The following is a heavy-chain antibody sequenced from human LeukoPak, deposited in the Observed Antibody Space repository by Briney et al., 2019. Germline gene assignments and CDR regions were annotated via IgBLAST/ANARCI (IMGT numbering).Heavy chain of an antibody. J-gene: IGHJ4*02. CDR1: GITFSSYS. CDR2: IGISSHNI. D-gene: IGHD4-17*01. CDR3: ARDGVRGFTATTPFDY. V-gene: IGHV3-21*01. Sequence: NPGGSLRLSCAASGITFSSYSMNWVRQAPGKGLEWVSSIGISSHNIYYADSVKGRFTISRDNAKNSLSLQMNSLRVEDTAVYYCARDGVRGFTATTPFDYWGPGTLVTVSS.